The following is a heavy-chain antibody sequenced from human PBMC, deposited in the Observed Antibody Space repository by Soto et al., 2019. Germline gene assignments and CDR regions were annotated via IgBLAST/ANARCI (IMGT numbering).Heavy chain of an antibody. V-gene: IGHV3-23*01. CDR1: GFTLSSYA. Sequence: GGSLRLSCAASGFTLSSYAMSWVRQAPGKGLEWVSAISGSGGSTYYADSVKGRFTISRDNSKNTLYLQMNSLRAEDTAVYYCAKVNSSGWYFDAFDIWGQGTMVTVSS. J-gene: IGHJ3*02. CDR2: ISGSGGST. D-gene: IGHD6-19*01. CDR3: AKVNSSGWYFDAFDI.